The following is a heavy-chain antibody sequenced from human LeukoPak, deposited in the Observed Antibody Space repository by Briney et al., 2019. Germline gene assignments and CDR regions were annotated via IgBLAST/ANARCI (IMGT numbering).Heavy chain of an antibody. Sequence: PGGSLRLSCAASGFTFSSYAMHWVRQAPGKGLEWVAVISYDGSNKYHADSVKGRFTISRDNSKNTLYLQMNSLRAEDTAVYYCARDPAVKVTTSGFAGMDVWGQGTTVTVSS. CDR1: GFTFSSYA. D-gene: IGHD4-17*01. V-gene: IGHV3-30-3*01. CDR3: ARDPAVKVTTSGFAGMDV. CDR2: ISYDGSNK. J-gene: IGHJ6*02.